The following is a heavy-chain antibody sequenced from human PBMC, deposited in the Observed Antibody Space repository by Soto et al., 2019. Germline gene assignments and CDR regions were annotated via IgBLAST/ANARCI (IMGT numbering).Heavy chain of an antibody. CDR1: GFTFSDYA. CDR2: VSHDGRNT. V-gene: IGHV3-30*18. Sequence: VQLVESGGGVVQPGRSLRLSCAASGFTFSDYAMHWVRQAPGKGLEWVAVVSHDGRNTHYAGSVKGRFTISRDSSKNTVSLEMTSLIAEDTAVYYCAKGGRQWLVTSGFNYWGQGALVAVSS. CDR3: AKGGRQWLVTSGFNY. D-gene: IGHD6-19*01. J-gene: IGHJ4*02.